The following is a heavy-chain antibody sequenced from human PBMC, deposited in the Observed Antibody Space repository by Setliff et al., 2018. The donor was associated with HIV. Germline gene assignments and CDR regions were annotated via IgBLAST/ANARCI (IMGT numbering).Heavy chain of an antibody. CDR2: IYYRGSA. J-gene: IGHJ4*02. CDR3: ARARGPPLPVLDF. D-gene: IGHD3-10*01. CDR1: GGSISSGSYY. V-gene: IGHV4-61*10. Sequence: PSETLSLTCTVSGGSISSGSYYWSWIRQPAGKGLEWIGVIYYRGSAYYNLSLQSRVTLSVDTSKNSFSLHLISVTAADTAVYFCARARGPPLPVLDFWGQGTLVTVSS.